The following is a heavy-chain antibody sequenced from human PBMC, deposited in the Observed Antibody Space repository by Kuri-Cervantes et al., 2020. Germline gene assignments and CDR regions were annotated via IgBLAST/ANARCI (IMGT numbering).Heavy chain of an antibody. D-gene: IGHD1-26*01. J-gene: IGHJ6*02. CDR1: GGSFSGYY. CDR2: INHSGST. V-gene: IGHV4-34*01. Sequence: GSLRLSCAVYGGSFSGYYWSWIRQPPGKGLEWIGEINHSGSTNYNPSLKSRVTISVDTSTNQFSLKLKSLTPADTAVYYCAREGVVGVYYYYGMDVWGQGTTVTVSS. CDR3: AREGVVGVYYYYGMDV.